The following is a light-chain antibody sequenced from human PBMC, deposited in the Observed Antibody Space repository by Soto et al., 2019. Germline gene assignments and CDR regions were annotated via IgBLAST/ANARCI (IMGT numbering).Light chain of an antibody. V-gene: IGLV2-11*01. CDR1: NSDVGTYNY. J-gene: IGLJ2*01. CDR3: CSYAGSSSFRVL. CDR2: DVT. Sequence: QSALTQPRSVSGSPGQSVTISCTGTNSDVGTYNYVSWYQQHPGKAPKLIIYDVTKRPSGVPDRFSGSKSGNTASLIISGFQAADEAEYYCCCCSYAGSSSFRVLFGGGTQLTVL.